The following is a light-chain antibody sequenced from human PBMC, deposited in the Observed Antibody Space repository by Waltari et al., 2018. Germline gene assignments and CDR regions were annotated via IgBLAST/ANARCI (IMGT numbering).Light chain of an antibody. CDR3: AAWDDSPNAVV. CDR1: SSNIGSNS. J-gene: IGLJ2*01. CDR2: SNN. V-gene: IGLV1-44*01. Sequence: QSVLTQPPSASGTPGQRVTISCSGSSSNIGSNSVNWYQQLPGTAPKLRIFSNNQRPSGVPDRVSGSKSGTSASLAISGLQAEDEADYSCAAWDDSPNAVVFGGGTKLTVL.